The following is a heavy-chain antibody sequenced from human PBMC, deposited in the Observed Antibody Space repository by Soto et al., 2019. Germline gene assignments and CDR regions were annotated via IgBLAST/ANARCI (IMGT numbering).Heavy chain of an antibody. V-gene: IGHV3-33*01. D-gene: IGHD3-10*01. CDR1: GFTFSNYG. Sequence: QVQLVESGGGVVQPGRSLRLSCAASGFTFSNYGMHWVRQAPGKGLDWVAVIWYDGINTYYADSVKGRFTISRDNSKNTLYLQMNSLRAEDTAVYYCARDRAFRSGDYYYGLDVWGQGTTVTVSS. J-gene: IGHJ6*02. CDR2: IWYDGINT. CDR3: ARDRAFRSGDYYYGLDV.